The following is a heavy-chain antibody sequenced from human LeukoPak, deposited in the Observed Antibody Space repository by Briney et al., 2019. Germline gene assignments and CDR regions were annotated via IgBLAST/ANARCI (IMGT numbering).Heavy chain of an antibody. Sequence: SETLSLTCTVSGVSISNQYSSWIRQPPGKGLEWIGYIYYTGNTNYNPSLKSRVTISEDTSKNQVSLELSSVTAADTAVYYCVRHSRVVAFDYWGQGNLVTVSS. CDR1: GVSISNQY. CDR2: IYYTGNT. CDR3: VRHSRVVAFDY. V-gene: IGHV4-59*08. J-gene: IGHJ4*02. D-gene: IGHD2-15*01.